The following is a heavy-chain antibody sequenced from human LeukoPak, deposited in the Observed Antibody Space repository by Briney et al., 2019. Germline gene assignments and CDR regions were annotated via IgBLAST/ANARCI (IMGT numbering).Heavy chain of an antibody. J-gene: IGHJ4*02. V-gene: IGHV4-39*07. CDR2: IYYDTSA. D-gene: IGHD1-7*01. CDR1: GGSISSSSYY. Sequence: SETLSLTCTVSGGSISSSSYYWGWIRQPPGKGLEWIGNIYYDTSAYYNPSLKSRVTISVDTSKNQFSLKLNSVTAADTAVYYCARTGKTLLNYDFDYWGQGTLVTVSS. CDR3: ARTGKTLLNYDFDY.